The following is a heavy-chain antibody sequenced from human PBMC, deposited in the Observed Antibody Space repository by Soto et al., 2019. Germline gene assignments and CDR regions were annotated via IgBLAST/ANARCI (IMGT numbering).Heavy chain of an antibody. D-gene: IGHD3-3*01. CDR3: ARQYYDFWSGSHNWFDP. CDR2: IYYSGSI. V-gene: IGHV4-39*01. Sequence: LSLTCTVSGGSISSSNYYWGWIRQPPGKGLEWIGSIYYSGSIYYNPSLKSRVTISVDTSKNHFSLKLSSVTAADTAVYYCARQYYDFWSGSHNWFDPWGQGALVTVSS. CDR1: GGSISSSNYY. J-gene: IGHJ5*02.